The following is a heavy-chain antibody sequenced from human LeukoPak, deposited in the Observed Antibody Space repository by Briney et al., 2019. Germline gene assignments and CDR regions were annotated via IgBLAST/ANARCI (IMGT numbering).Heavy chain of an antibody. CDR1: GGSISSGGYY. J-gene: IGHJ3*02. Sequence: SETLSLTCTVSGGSISSGGYYWSCIRQPPGKGLECIGYIYYSGSTNYNPSLKSRVTISVDTSKNQFSLKLSSVTAADTAVYYCAREPWDYGGNSNDAFDIWGQGTMATVSS. CDR3: AREPWDYGGNSNDAFDI. D-gene: IGHD4-23*01. CDR2: IYYSGST. V-gene: IGHV4-61*08.